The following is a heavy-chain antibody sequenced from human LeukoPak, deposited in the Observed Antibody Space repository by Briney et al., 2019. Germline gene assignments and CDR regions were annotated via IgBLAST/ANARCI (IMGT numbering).Heavy chain of an antibody. D-gene: IGHD3-22*01. CDR1: GLSFSTYD. V-gene: IGHV3-48*01. CDR3: AKDPRVTKIVVNGFFDY. J-gene: IGHJ4*02. CDR2: TGSSTRTM. Sequence: GGSLRLSCAASGLSFSTYDMTWVRQAPGKGLEWVSYTGSSTRTMYYADSVKGRSTISRDNSKNTLYLQMNSLRGEDTAVYYCAKDPRVTKIVVNGFFDYWGQGTLVTVSS.